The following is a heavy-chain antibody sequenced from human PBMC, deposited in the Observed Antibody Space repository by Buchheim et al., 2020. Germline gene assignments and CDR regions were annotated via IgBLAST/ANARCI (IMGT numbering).Heavy chain of an antibody. Sequence: QVQLVESGGGVVQPGRSLRLSCAASGFTFSSYAMHWVRQAPGKGLEWVAVISYDGSNKYYADSVKGRFTISRDNPRNTLYLQMNSLRPEDTAIYYCAKDRASLSGHEADYWGQGTL. V-gene: IGHV3-30*04. CDR3: AKDRASLSGHEADY. CDR2: ISYDGSNK. D-gene: IGHD6-6*01. CDR1: GFTFSSYA. J-gene: IGHJ4*02.